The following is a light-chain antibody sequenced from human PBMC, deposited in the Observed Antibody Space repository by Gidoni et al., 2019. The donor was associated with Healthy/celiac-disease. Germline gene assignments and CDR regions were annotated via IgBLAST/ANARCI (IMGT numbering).Light chain of an antibody. J-gene: IGKJ4*02. CDR3: QQSYSTPPT. V-gene: IGKV1-39*01. CDR1: QSISSY. CDR2: AAS. Sequence: DIQMTQSPSSLSASVGDRVTITCRASQSISSYLNWYQQKPGKAPKLLIYAASSLQSGVPSRFSGSGSGTDCTITISSLQPEDFATYYCQQSYSTPPTFGGXTKVEIK.